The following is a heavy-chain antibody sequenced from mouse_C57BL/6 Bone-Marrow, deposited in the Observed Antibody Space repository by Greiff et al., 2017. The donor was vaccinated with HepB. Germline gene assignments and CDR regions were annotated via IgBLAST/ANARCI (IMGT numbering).Heavy chain of an antibody. D-gene: IGHD2-4*01. CDR1: GYTFTSYW. V-gene: IGHV1-72*01. CDR2: IDPNSGGT. CDR3: ARPLDYDWFAY. Sequence: QVQLQQPGAELVKPGASVKLSCKASGYTFTSYWMHWVKQRPGRGLEWIGRIDPNSGGTKYNEKFKSKATLTVDKPSSTAYMQLSSLTSEDSALYYWARPLDYDWFAYWGQGTLVTVSA. J-gene: IGHJ3*01.